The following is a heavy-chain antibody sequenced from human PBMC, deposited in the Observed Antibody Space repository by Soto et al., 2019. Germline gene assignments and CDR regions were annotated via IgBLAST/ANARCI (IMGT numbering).Heavy chain of an antibody. J-gene: IGHJ6*04. CDR3: ASEPMGKDDLDV. Sequence: QVQLVQSGAEVKEPGASVKVSCKASGYAFKNYDINWVRQAPGQGLEWMGWVNPKSANTGYAPKFQGRVSMTRDTSITTAYMELTSLTSEDTAVYYCASEPMGKDDLDVWGEGTAVTVSS. CDR2: VNPKSANT. D-gene: IGHD1-1*01. CDR1: GYAFKNYD. V-gene: IGHV1-8*01.